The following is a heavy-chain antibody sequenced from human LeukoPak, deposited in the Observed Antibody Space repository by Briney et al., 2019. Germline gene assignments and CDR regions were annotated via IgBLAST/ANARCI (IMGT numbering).Heavy chain of an antibody. V-gene: IGHV1-8*03. CDR3: ATHTRLRDAFDI. CDR1: GYTFTSYD. J-gene: IGHJ3*02. Sequence: ASVKVSCKASGYTFTSYDINWVRQATGQGLEWMGWMNPNSGNTGYAQKFQGRVTITRNTSISTAYMELSSLRSEDTAVYYCATHTRLRDAFDIWGQGTMVTVSS. CDR2: MNPNSGNT.